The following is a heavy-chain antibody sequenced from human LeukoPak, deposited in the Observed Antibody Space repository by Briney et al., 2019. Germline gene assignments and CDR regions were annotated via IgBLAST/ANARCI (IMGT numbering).Heavy chain of an antibody. V-gene: IGHV3-66*01. CDR2: IYSGGST. J-gene: IGHJ4*02. CDR3: ARDLPFDY. Sequence: GSLRLSCAASGFTVSSNYMSWVRQAPGKGLEWVSVIYSGGSTYYAESVKGRFTISRDNSKNTLYLQMNSLRAEDTAVYYCARDLPFDYWGQGTLVTVSS. CDR1: GFTVSSNY.